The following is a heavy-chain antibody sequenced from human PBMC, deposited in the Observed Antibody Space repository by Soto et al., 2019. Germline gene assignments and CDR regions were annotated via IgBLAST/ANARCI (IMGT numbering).Heavy chain of an antibody. CDR3: ARCAEDYGGYSYYFDY. D-gene: IGHD4-17*01. J-gene: IGHJ4*02. CDR2: IYYSGST. V-gene: IGHV4-31*03. CDR1: GGSISSGGYY. Sequence: PSETLSLTCTVSGGSISSGGYYWSWIRQHPGKGLEWIGYIYYSGSTYYNPSLKSRVTISVDTSKNQFSLKLSSVTAADTAMYYCARCAEDYGGYSYYFDYWGQGTLVTVSS.